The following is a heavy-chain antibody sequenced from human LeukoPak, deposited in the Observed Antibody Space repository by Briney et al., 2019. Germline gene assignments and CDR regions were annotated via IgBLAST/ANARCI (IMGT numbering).Heavy chain of an antibody. V-gene: IGHV3-7*04. CDR2: IKEVGSAK. J-gene: IGHJ4*02. Sequence: SGGSLRLSCAASGFTFSSYWMSWVRQAPGKGLEWVANIKEVGSAKYSVDSVKGRFTISRDNAKNTLYLQMNSLRAEDTAVYYCARDSPGYGAYDLGWGQGTLVTVSS. CDR1: GFTFSSYW. D-gene: IGHD5-12*01. CDR3: ARDSPGYGAYDLG.